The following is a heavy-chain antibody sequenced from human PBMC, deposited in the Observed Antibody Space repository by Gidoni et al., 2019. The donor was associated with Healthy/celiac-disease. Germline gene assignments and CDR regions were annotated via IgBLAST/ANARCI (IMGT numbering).Heavy chain of an antibody. V-gene: IGHV3-30-3*01. CDR1: GFTFSSYA. Sequence: QVQLVESGGGVVQPGRSLRLSCAASGFTFSSYAMHWVRQAPGKGLDWVAVISYDGSNKYYADSVKGRFTISRDNSKNTLYLQMNSLRAEDTAVYYCAREGTLERKYSRLADPLDYWGQGTLVTVSS. CDR2: ISYDGSNK. J-gene: IGHJ4*02. D-gene: IGHD4-4*01. CDR3: AREGTLERKYSRLADPLDY.